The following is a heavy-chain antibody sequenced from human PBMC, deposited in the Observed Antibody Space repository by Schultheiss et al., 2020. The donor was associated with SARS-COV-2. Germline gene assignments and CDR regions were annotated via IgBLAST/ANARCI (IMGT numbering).Heavy chain of an antibody. V-gene: IGHV2-5*02. CDR3: THTSAFDSSKYY. J-gene: IGHJ4*02. CDR1: GSSLTTSGVG. D-gene: IGHD3-22*01. CDR2: IYWDDDK. Sequence: SGPTLVKPTQTLTLTCTFSGSSLTTSGVGVGWTRQSPGKALEWLALIYWDDDKRYSPSLESSLTITKDSSKNQVVLTMTNMDPVDTGTYYCTHTSAFDSSKYYWGQGTLVTVSS.